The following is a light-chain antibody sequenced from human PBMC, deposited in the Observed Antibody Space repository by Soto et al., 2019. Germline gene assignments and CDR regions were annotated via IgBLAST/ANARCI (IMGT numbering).Light chain of an antibody. CDR3: QAWDSSTGV. J-gene: IGLJ1*01. CDR2: QDS. Sequence: SYELPQPPSVSVSPGQTASITCSGDKLGDKYACWYQQKPGQSPVLVIYQDSNRPSGIPERFSGSNSGNTATLTISGTQAMYEADYYCQAWDSSTGVFGTGTKLTVL. CDR1: KLGDKY. V-gene: IGLV3-1*01.